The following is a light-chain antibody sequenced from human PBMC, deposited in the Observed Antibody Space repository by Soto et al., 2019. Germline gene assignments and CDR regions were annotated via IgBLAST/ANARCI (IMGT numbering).Light chain of an antibody. Sequence: EIVLTQSPGTLSLSPGERATLSCRASQSVGRNYLAWYQQKPGRAPRLLIYTASTRATDIPDRFSGSGSGTDFTLTISRLEPEDVAVYYCQQYGSSPWAFGQGTKVDTK. CDR1: QSVGRNY. CDR3: QQYGSSPWA. J-gene: IGKJ1*01. V-gene: IGKV3-20*01. CDR2: TAS.